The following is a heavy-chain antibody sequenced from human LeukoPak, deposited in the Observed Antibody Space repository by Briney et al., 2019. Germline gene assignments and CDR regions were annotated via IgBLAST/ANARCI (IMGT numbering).Heavy chain of an antibody. CDR1: GGSISSYY. J-gene: IGHJ4*02. CDR3: ARDRGGVLDPGYYFDY. CDR2: IYYSGST. D-gene: IGHD3-10*01. V-gene: IGHV4-59*12. Sequence: SENLSRNCTVSGGSISSYYWSWLRQPPGKGLEWFGYIYYSGSTNYNPSLKSRVTISVDTSKNQFSLKLSSVTAADTAVYYCARDRGGVLDPGYYFDYWGQGTLVTVSS.